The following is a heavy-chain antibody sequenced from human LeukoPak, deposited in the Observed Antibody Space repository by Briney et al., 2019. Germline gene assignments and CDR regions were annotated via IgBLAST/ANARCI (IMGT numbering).Heavy chain of an antibody. Sequence: SETLSLTCAVYGGSFSGYYWSWIRQPPGKGLEWIGEINHSGSTNYNPSLKSRVTISVDTSKNQFSLKLSSVTAADTAVYYCARGLVGATGYWGQGTLVTVSS. V-gene: IGHV4-34*01. CDR1: GGSFSGYY. D-gene: IGHD1-26*01. J-gene: IGHJ4*02. CDR2: INHSGST. CDR3: ARGLVGATGY.